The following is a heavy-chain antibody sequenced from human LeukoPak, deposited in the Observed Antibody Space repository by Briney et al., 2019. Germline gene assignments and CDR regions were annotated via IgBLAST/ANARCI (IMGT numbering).Heavy chain of an antibody. CDR1: GFTFSSYA. CDR2: IRGSGSST. D-gene: IGHD6-6*01. V-gene: IGHV3-23*01. Sequence: GGSLRLSCAASGFTFSSYAMSWVRQAPGKGLAWVSVIRGSGSSTNYADSVKGRFTISRDNSKNTLYLHMNSLRAEDTAVYHCAKVPRASSTYYFDSWGQGTLVTVSS. J-gene: IGHJ4*02. CDR3: AKVPRASSTYYFDS.